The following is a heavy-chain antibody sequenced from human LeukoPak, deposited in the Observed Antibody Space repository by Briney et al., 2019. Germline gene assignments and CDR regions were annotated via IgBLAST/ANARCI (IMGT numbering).Heavy chain of an antibody. Sequence: ASVKVSCKASGGTFTSYDINWVRQATGQGLEWMGWMNPNSGNTGYAQKFQGRVTITRNTSISTAYMELSSLRSEDTAVYYCARGVGRGLYYYYMDVWGRGTTVTVSS. V-gene: IGHV1-8*03. CDR2: MNPNSGNT. D-gene: IGHD1-26*01. CDR1: GGTFTSYD. J-gene: IGHJ6*03. CDR3: ARGVGRGLYYYYMDV.